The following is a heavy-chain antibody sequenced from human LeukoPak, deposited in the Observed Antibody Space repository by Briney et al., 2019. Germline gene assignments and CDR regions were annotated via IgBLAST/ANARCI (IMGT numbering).Heavy chain of an antibody. CDR1: GYTFTSYY. CDR3: ARMTTVTTFPYYYYYYYMDV. CDR2: INPSGGST. D-gene: IGHD4-17*01. V-gene: IGHV1-46*01. J-gene: IGHJ6*03. Sequence: GASVKVSCKASGYTFTSYYMHWVRQAPGQGLEWMGIINPSGGSTSYAQKFQGRVTTTRDMSTSTVYMELSSLRSDDTAVYYCARMTTVTTFPYYYYYYYMDVWGKGTTVTISS.